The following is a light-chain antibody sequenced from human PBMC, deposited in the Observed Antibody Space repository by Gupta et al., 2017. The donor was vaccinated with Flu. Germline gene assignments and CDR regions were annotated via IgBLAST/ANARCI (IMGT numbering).Light chain of an antibody. CDR3: QLYGSSPLIT. Sequence: ESALTQSPATLSLSPGERATLSCAASRTISATYLAWYQQKPGLAPRLIIYDTIKRPAGVPDRFAGSGSGTDFTLTISRGEPEDFAVYYCQLYGSSPLITFGQGTRLDIK. J-gene: IGKJ5*01. CDR2: DTI. V-gene: IGKV3D-20*01. CDR1: RTISATY.